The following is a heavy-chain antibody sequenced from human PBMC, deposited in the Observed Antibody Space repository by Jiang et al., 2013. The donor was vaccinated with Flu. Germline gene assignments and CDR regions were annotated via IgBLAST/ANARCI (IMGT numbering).Heavy chain of an antibody. CDR3: ATDRRSSGYPEGWFDP. D-gene: IGHD3-22*01. CDR2: INWNSGSI. J-gene: IGHJ5*02. Sequence: SGINWNSGSIGYADSVKGRFTISRDNAKNSLYLQMNSLRVEDTALYFCATDRRSSGYPEGWFDPWGQGTLVTVSS. V-gene: IGHV3-9*01.